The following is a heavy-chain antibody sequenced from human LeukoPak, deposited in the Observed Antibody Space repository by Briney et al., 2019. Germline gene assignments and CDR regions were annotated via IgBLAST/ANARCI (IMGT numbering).Heavy chain of an antibody. Sequence: ASVKVSCKASGYTFTTYGIAWVRQAPGQGLEWVGWISAHNGNTNYAQSLQGRVTMTTDTSTNTAYMELRSLRSDDTAVYYCARDGYFDLWGRGTLVTVSS. CDR1: GYTFTTYG. CDR2: ISAHNGNT. J-gene: IGHJ2*01. V-gene: IGHV1-18*01. CDR3: ARDGYFDL.